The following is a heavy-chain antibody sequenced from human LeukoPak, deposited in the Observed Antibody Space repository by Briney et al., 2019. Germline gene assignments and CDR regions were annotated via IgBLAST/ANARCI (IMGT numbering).Heavy chain of an antibody. J-gene: IGHJ4*02. CDR3: ARDSSWYSFDY. V-gene: IGHV3-33*01. D-gene: IGHD6-13*01. CDR1: GFTFSDYG. Sequence: PGGSLRLSCAASGFTFSDYGMHWVRQAPGKGLEWVAVIWYDGSNKYYADSVKGRFTISRDNSKNTLYLQMNSLRAEDTAVYYCARDSSWYSFDYWGQGTLVTVSS. CDR2: IWYDGSNK.